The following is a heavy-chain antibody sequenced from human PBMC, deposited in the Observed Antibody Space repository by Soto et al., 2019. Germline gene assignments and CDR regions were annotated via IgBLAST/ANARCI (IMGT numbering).Heavy chain of an antibody. CDR3: ASQLGGGYDYVIEY. CDR1: GGSISSYY. Sequence: PSETLSLTCTVSGGSISSYYWSWIRQPPGKGLEWIGYIYYSGSTNYNPSLKSRVAISVDTSKNQFSLKLSSVTAADTAVYYCASQLGGGYDYVIEYWGQGTLVTVSS. V-gene: IGHV4-59*08. J-gene: IGHJ4*02. CDR2: IYYSGST. D-gene: IGHD5-12*01.